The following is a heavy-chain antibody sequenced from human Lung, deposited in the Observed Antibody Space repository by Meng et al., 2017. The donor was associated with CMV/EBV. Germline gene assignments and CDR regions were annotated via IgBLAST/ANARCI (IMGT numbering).Heavy chain of an antibody. CDR1: GGTFSRHA. CDR2: IIPIISLP. CDR3: ATSTDFYDNSDSDLGAFAI. D-gene: IGHD3-22*01. Sequence: SXXVSXXGSGGTFSRHAISWVRQAPGQGLEWLGGIIPIISLPNYAQKFQGRVTFTADKSTITAYMELSSLRSEDTAMYFCATSTDFYDNSDSDLGAFAIXGQGXMVTVSS. V-gene: IGHV1-69*10. J-gene: IGHJ3*02.